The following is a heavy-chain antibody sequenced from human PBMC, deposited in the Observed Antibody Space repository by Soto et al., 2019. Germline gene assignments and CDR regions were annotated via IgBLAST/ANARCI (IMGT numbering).Heavy chain of an antibody. D-gene: IGHD5-12*01. V-gene: IGHV5-51*01. J-gene: IGHJ5*02. CDR1: GYSFTSYW. CDR2: IYPGDSDT. Sequence: GESLKISCKGSGYSFTSYWIGWVRQMPGKGLEWMGIIYPGDSDTRYSPSFQGQVTISADKSISTAYLQWSSLKASDTAMYYCARHGLVDIVDIFQSRGDNWFDPWGQGTLVTVSS. CDR3: ARHGLVDIVDIFQSRGDNWFDP.